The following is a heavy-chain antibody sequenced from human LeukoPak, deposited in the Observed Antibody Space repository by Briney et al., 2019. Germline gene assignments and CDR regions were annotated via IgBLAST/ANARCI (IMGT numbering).Heavy chain of an antibody. D-gene: IGHD5-18*01. CDR3: ARRLQLWLPLDY. V-gene: IGHV3-21*01. J-gene: IGHJ4*02. Sequence: KSGGSLRLSCAASGFTFSSYSMNWVRQAPGKGLEWVSSISSSSSYIYYADSVKGRFTISRDNAKNSLYLQMNSLRAEDTAVYYCARRLQLWLPLDYWGQGTLVTVSS. CDR2: ISSSSSYI. CDR1: GFTFSSYS.